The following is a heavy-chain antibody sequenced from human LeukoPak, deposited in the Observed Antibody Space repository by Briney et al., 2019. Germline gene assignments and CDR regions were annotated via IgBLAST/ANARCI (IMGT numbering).Heavy chain of an antibody. CDR2: IYYSGST. D-gene: IGHD6-19*01. V-gene: IGHV4-39*02. J-gene: IGHJ4*02. CDR1: GGSISSSSYY. Sequence: SETLSLTCTVSGGSISSSSYYWGWIRQPPGKGLEWIGSIYYSGSTYNNPSLKSRVTISVDTSKNHCSLKLSSVTAADTAVYYCARGSGWKSGTNDYWGQGTLVTVSS. CDR3: ARGSGWKSGTNDY.